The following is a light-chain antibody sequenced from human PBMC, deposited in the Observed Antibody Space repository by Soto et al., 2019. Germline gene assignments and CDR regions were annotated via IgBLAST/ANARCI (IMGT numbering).Light chain of an antibody. CDR2: EVS. Sequence: LTKPSSVSGSPGQSITISCTGTSSDVGGYNYVSWYQQHPGKAPKLMIYEVSNRPSGVSNRFSGSKSGNTASLTISGLQAEDEADYYCSSYTSSSTLVFGTGTKVTVL. V-gene: IGLV2-14*01. CDR3: SSYTSSSTLV. CDR1: SSDVGGYNY. J-gene: IGLJ1*01.